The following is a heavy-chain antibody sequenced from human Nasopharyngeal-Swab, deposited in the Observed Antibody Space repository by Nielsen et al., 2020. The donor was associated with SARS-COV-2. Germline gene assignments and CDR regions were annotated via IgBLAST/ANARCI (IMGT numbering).Heavy chain of an antibody. CDR2: IKPSGGST. J-gene: IGHJ6*02. CDR3: ARELTALYGMDV. V-gene: IGHV1-46*01. D-gene: IGHD1-20*01. Sequence: ASVKVSCKASGYTFTSDYMHWVRQSPGQGLEWMGIIKPSGGSTSYAQKFQGRVTMTRDTSTSTVYMELSSLRSEDTAVYYCARELTALYGMDVWGQGTTVTVSS. CDR1: GYTFTSDY.